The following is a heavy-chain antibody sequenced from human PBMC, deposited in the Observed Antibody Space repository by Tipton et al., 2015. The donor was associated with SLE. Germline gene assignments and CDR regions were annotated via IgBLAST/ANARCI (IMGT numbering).Heavy chain of an antibody. J-gene: IGHJ4*02. CDR3: ARGWGYSGYERRYYFDY. CDR2: ISSSSSYT. CDR1: GFSFSNAW. Sequence: GSLRLSCAASGFSFSNAWMSWVRQAPGKGLEWVSYISSSSSYTNYADSVKGRFTISRDNAKNSLYLQMNSLRAEDTAVYYCARGWGYSGYERRYYFDYWGQGTLVTVSS. V-gene: IGHV3-11*06. D-gene: IGHD5-12*01.